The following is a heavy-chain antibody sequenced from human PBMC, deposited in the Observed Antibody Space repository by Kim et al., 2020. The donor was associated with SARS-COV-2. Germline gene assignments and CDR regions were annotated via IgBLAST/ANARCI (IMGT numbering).Heavy chain of an antibody. CDR3: ARGPQFATIFGVVITNYYYGMDV. CDR2: INSDGSST. V-gene: IGHV3-74*01. D-gene: IGHD3-3*01. J-gene: IGHJ6*02. CDR1: GFTFSSYW. Sequence: SLCSACAASGFTFSSYWMHWVRQAPGKGLVWVSRINSDGSSTSYADSVKGRFTISRDNAKNTLYLQMNSLRAEDTAVYYCARGPQFATIFGVVITNYYYGMDVWGQGTKVTV.